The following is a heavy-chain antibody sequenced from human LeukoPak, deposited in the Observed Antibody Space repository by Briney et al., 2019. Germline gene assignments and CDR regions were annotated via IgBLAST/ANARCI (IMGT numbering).Heavy chain of an antibody. CDR2: INPNSGGT. D-gene: IGHD2-2*01. Sequence: GASVKVSCKASGYTFTGYYMHWVRQAPGQGLEWMGWINPNSGGTNYAQKFQGRVTMTRDTSISTAYMELRSLRSDDTAVYYCARDLGYCSSTSCHSQYYYYYGMDVWGQGTTVTVSS. CDR3: ARDLGYCSSTSCHSQYYYYYGMDV. J-gene: IGHJ6*02. CDR1: GYTFTGYY. V-gene: IGHV1-2*02.